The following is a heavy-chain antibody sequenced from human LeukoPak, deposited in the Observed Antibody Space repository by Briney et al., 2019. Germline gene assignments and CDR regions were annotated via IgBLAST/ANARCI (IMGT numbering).Heavy chain of an antibody. J-gene: IGHJ4*02. V-gene: IGHV4-59*01. Sequence: SETLSLTCTVSGGSISSYYWSWIRQPPGKGLEWIGYIYYSGSTNYNPSLKSRVTISVDTSKNQFSLKLSSVTAADTAVYYCARAYSGYDSAFDYWGQGTLVTVSS. CDR1: GGSISSYY. CDR3: ARAYSGYDSAFDY. CDR2: IYYSGST. D-gene: IGHD5-12*01.